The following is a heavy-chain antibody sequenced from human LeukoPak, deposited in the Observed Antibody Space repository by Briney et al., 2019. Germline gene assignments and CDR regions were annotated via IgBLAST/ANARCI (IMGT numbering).Heavy chain of an antibody. CDR2: IYYSGST. D-gene: IGHD2-15*01. CDR3: ARDYCSGGSCYWDY. V-gene: IGHV4-59*01. CDR1: GGSISSYY. J-gene: IGHJ4*02. Sequence: PSETLSLTCTVSGGSISSYYWSWVRQPPGKGLEGIGYIYYSGSTNYNPSLKSRVTISVDTSKNQFSLKLSSVTAADTAVYYCARDYCSGGSCYWDYWGQGTLVTVSS.